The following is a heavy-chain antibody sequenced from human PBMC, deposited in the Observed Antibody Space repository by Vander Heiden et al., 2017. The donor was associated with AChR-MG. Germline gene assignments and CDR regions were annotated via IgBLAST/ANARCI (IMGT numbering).Heavy chain of an antibody. CDR1: GCSFTSYW. D-gene: IGHD4-4*01. CDR2: IYPGDSDT. Sequence: VLLLQSGAEATTPGPARMISCEGSGCSFTSYWIGWVRQMPGKGLEGMGIIYPGDSDTRYGPSFQGQVTISADKSISTAYLQWSSRKASDTAMYYCARRGGGNSAAYWGQGTLVTVSS. CDR3: ARRGGGNSAAY. J-gene: IGHJ4*02. V-gene: IGHV5-51*03.